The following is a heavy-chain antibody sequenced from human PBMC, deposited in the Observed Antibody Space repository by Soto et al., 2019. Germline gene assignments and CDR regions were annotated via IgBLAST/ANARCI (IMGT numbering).Heavy chain of an antibody. CDR2: IWYDGSNK. CDR3: ACVLAVAGTWEEYFQH. D-gene: IGHD6-19*01. V-gene: IGHV3-33*01. CDR1: GFTFSSYG. Sequence: GGSLRLSCAASGFTFSSYGMHWVRQAPGKGLEWVAVIWYDGSNKYYADSVKGRFTISRDNSKNTLYLQMNSLRAEDTAVYYCACVLAVAGTWEEYFQHWGQGTMVTVSS. J-gene: IGHJ1*01.